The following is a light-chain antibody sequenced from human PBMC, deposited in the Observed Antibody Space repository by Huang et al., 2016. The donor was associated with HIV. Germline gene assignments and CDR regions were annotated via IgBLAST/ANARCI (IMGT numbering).Light chain of an antibody. J-gene: IGKJ4*01. V-gene: IGKV3-15*01. CDR1: QRVRDK. CDR3: QQYESWPPLT. CDR2: ATS. Sequence: EIVMTQSPDTLSVSPGERATLSCRASQRVRDKLAWYQQNPGQAPRLLLHATSTRAAGVPARFSGSGSGTEFTLTSSSLQSEDCGVYYCQQYESWPPLTFGGGTKVEIK.